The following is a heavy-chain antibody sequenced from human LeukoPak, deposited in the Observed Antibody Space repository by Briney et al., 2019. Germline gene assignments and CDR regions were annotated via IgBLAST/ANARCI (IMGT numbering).Heavy chain of an antibody. CDR2: ISGSGGST. J-gene: IGHJ6*02. CDR1: GFTFSSYA. Sequence: GGSLRLSCAASGFTFSSYAMSWVRQAPGKGLEWVSAISGSGGSTCYADSVKGRFTISRDNSKNTLYLQMNSLRAEDTAVYYCAKAQVVPAAISHYYGMDVWGQGTTVTVSS. V-gene: IGHV3-23*01. CDR3: AKAQVVPAAISHYYGMDV. D-gene: IGHD2-2*01.